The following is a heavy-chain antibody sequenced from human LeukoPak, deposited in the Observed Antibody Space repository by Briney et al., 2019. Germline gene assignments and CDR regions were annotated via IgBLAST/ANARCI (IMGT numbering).Heavy chain of an antibody. CDR2: INPNSGGT. D-gene: IGHD6-13*01. J-gene: IGHJ4*02. Sequence: GASVKVSCKVSGYTLTELSMHWVRQAPGKGLEWMGWINPNSGGTNYAQKFRGWVIMTRDTSISTAYMELSRLRSDDTAVYYCARGPEYSSNWWFDYWGQGTLVTVSS. CDR3: ARGPEYSSNWWFDY. CDR1: GYTLTELS. V-gene: IGHV1-2*04.